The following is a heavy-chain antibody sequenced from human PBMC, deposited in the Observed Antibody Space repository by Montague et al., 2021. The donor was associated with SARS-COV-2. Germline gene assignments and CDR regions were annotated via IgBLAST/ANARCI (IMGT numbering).Heavy chain of an antibody. V-gene: IGHV3-7*01. CDR2: IKQDGSEK. CDR1: GFPFSSYW. D-gene: IGHD3-22*01. Sequence: SLSLSFAASGFPFSSYWMSWVRQAPGKGLEWVANIKQDGSEKYYVDSVKGRFTISRDNAKNSLYLQMNSLRAEDTAVYYCARDFQSDSSGYYYYGMDVWGQGTTVTVSS. J-gene: IGHJ6*02. CDR3: ARDFQSDSSGYYYYGMDV.